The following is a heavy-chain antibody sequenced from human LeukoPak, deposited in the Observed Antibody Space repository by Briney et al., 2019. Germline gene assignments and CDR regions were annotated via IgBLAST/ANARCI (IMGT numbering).Heavy chain of an antibody. V-gene: IGHV3-7*03. D-gene: IGHD6-19*01. CDR1: GFIFSNYA. Sequence: PGASLRLSCAASGFIFSNYAMYWVRQAPGKGLEWVANIKQDGSEKYYVDSVKGRFTISRDNANNSLYLQMNSLRTEDTAVYYCARMSGIAVAAIWISYFDYWGQGTLVTVSS. CDR3: ARMSGIAVAAIWISYFDY. CDR2: IKQDGSEK. J-gene: IGHJ4*02.